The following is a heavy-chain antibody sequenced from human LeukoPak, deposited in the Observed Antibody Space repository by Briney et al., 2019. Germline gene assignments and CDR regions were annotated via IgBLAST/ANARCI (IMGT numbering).Heavy chain of an antibody. CDR2: IGTAGET. J-gene: IGHJ4*02. CDR1: GFTFSSYD. V-gene: IGHV3-13*01. CDR3: ARDGGGGYDILTLDY. Sequence: GGSLRLSCAASGFTFSSYDMHWVRQATGKGLQWVSGIGTAGETYYPGSVKGRFTISRENAKNSLYLQMNSLRAEDTAVYYCARDGGGGYDILTLDYWGQGTLVTVSS. D-gene: IGHD3-9*01.